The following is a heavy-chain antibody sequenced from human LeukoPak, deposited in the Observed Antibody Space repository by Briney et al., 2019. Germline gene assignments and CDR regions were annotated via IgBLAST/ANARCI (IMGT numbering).Heavy chain of an antibody. D-gene: IGHD3-16*01. J-gene: IGHJ4*02. CDR3: ARDGPAAYA. CDR2: INTNTGNP. Sequence: ASVKVSCKASGYTFSSYAMNWVRQAPGQGLEWMGWINTNTGNPTYAQGFTGRFVFSLDTSVNTAYLQISSLKAEDTAIYYCARDGPAAYAWCQGTLVTVSS. V-gene: IGHV7-4-1*02. CDR1: GYTFSSYA.